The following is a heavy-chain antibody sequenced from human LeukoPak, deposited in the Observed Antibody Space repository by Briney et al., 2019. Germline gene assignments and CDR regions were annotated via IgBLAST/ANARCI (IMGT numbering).Heavy chain of an antibody. CDR1: GFTFSTYW. CDR2: INSDGSST. J-gene: IGHJ4*02. CDR3: AKESESYDSSGSTFDY. V-gene: IGHV3-74*01. Sequence: GGSLGLSCAASGFTFSTYWMHWVRQAPGKGLVWVSRINSDGSSTIYADSVKGRFTISRDNAKNTLYLQMNSLRAEDTAVYYCAKESESYDSSGSTFDYWGQGTLVTVSS. D-gene: IGHD3-22*01.